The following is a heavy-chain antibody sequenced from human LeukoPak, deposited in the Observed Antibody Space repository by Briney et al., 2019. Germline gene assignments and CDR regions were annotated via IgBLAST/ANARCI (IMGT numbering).Heavy chain of an antibody. CDR1: GFTFDDFA. V-gene: IGHV3-9*01. J-gene: IGHJ4*02. CDR2: ISWNSGNI. CDR3: AKLLRRIMITFGGDGKYYFDY. D-gene: IGHD3-16*01. Sequence: GRSLRLSCAASGFTFDDFAMHWVRQAPGKGLEWVSGISWNSGNIGYADSVKGRFTISRDNSKNTLYLQMNSLRAEDTAVYYCAKLLRRIMITFGGDGKYYFDYWGQGTLVTVSS.